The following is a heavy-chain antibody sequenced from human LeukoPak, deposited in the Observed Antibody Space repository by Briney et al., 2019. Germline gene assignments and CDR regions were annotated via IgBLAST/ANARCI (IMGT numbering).Heavy chain of an antibody. V-gene: IGHV4-59*01. Sequence: SETLSLTCAVYGGSFSGYYWSWIRQPPGKGLEWIGYIYYSGSTNYNPSLKSRVTISVDTSKNQFSLKLSSVTAADTAVYYCARTDYDFWSGYPYYFDYWGQGTLVTVSS. CDR3: ARTDYDFWSGYPYYFDY. J-gene: IGHJ4*02. CDR2: IYYSGST. D-gene: IGHD3-3*01. CDR1: GGSFSGYY.